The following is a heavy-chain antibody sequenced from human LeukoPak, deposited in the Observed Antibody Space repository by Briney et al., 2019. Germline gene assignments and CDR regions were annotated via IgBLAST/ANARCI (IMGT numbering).Heavy chain of an antibody. CDR1: GFMFSSYW. CDR2: IRQDGGEG. Sequence: GGSLRLSCAASGFMFSSYWMTWVRQAPGKGLEWVANIRQDGGEGYYVDSVKGRFTVSRDNAKNFLYLQLDSLRVEDTAVYYCARERGGYYFDYWGQGTLVTVSS. J-gene: IGHJ4*02. D-gene: IGHD5-12*01. V-gene: IGHV3-7*01. CDR3: ARERGGYYFDY.